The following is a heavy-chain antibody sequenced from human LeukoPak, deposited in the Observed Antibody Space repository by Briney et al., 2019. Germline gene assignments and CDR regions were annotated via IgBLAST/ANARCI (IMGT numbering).Heavy chain of an antibody. CDR3: ARLAIAVADPFDY. J-gene: IGHJ4*02. V-gene: IGHV4-34*01. Sequence: PSETLSLTCAVYGVSFSGYYWSWIRQPPGKGLEWIGEINHSGSTNYNPSLKSRVTISVDTSKNQFSLKLSSVTAADTAVYYCARLAIAVADPFDYWGQGTLVTVSS. D-gene: IGHD6-19*01. CDR2: INHSGST. CDR1: GVSFSGYY.